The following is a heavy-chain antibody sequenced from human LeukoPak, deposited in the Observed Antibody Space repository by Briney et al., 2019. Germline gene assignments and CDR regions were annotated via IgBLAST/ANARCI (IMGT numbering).Heavy chain of an antibody. CDR2: IYSSGST. Sequence: SETPSLTCTVSAGSISSYYWSWIRQPPGKGLEWIGYIYSSGSTNYNPSLKSRVTISVDTSKNQFSLKLGSVTAADTAVYYCARVDEGGYYYYGMDVWGQGTTVTVSS. CDR1: AGSISSYY. V-gene: IGHV4-59*01. J-gene: IGHJ6*02. D-gene: IGHD3-16*01. CDR3: ARVDEGGYYYYGMDV.